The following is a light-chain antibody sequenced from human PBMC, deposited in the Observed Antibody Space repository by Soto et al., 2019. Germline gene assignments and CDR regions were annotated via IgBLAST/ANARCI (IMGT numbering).Light chain of an antibody. CDR1: QSISSY. CDR3: QQSYSTPAWT. V-gene: IGKV1-39*01. Sequence: DIQMTQSPSSLSASVGDRVTITCRASQSISSYLNWYQQEPVKAPKLLIYAASSLQSGVPSRFSGGGSGTDFTLTISSLQPEDFATYYCQQSYSTPAWTCGQGTKVEIK. J-gene: IGKJ1*01. CDR2: AAS.